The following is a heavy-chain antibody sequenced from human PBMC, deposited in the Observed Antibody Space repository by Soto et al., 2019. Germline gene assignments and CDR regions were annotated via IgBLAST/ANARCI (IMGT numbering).Heavy chain of an antibody. CDR3: SSKNDFARGSFYHSGLDV. V-gene: IGHV4-31*03. CDR1: SGAISSGGYY. CDR2: IHRSGNA. Sequence: QMQLQESGPGLVKPSLTLSLTCTVSSGAISSGGYYWSWIRQLPGKVLEWMGYIHRSGNAYYHPSFVRRLTISVDTSKDQLSLKLSSVTAADTAVYYCSSKNDFARGSFYHSGLDVWGHGTAVTVSS. J-gene: IGHJ6*02. D-gene: IGHD3-3*01.